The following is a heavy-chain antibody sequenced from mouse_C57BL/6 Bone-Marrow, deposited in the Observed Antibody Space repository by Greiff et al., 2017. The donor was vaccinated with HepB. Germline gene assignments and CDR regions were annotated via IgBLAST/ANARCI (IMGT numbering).Heavy chain of an antibody. CDR3: ARSYYGNFYFDY. V-gene: IGHV14-4*01. J-gene: IGHJ2*01. CDR1: GFNIKDDY. D-gene: IGHD2-1*01. Sequence: VQLQQSGAELVRPGASVKLSCTASGFNIKDDYMHWVKQRPEQGLEWIGWIDPENGDTEYASKFQGKATITADTSSNTAYLQLSSLTSEDTAVYYCARSYYGNFYFDYWGQGTTLTVSS. CDR2: IDPENGDT.